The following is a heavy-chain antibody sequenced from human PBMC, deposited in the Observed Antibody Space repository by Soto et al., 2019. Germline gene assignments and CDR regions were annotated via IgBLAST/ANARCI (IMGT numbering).Heavy chain of an antibody. D-gene: IGHD3-22*01. CDR2: ISNDGINK. V-gene: IGHV3-30-3*01. Sequence: QVQLVESGGGVVQPGRPLRLSCAASGFTFSNYAMHWVRQAPGKGLEWVALISNDGINKYYGDPVRGRFTISRDNSKNTVYLQMNRLRAEDTAVDYCARVGGDYYDSGGYSLWGWGQGTLVTVSS. CDR1: GFTFSNYA. CDR3: ARVGGDYYDSGGYSLWG. J-gene: IGHJ4*02.